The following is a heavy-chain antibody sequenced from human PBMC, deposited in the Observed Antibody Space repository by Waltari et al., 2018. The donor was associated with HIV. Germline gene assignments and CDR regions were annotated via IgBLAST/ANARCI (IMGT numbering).Heavy chain of an antibody. J-gene: IGHJ3*02. Sequence: QVQLVESGGGVVQPGRSLRLSCAASGFTFNFYGMHWVRQAPGKGLEWVAGIRHDGSNKDYADSVKGRFTISRYNSKNTLYLQMNSLRAEDTAVYYCARDLPMVVVLYVFAIWGQGTMVTVSS. CDR1: GFTFNFYG. CDR3: ARDLPMVVVLYVFAI. D-gene: IGHD3-22*01. V-gene: IGHV3-33*01. CDR2: IRHDGSNK.